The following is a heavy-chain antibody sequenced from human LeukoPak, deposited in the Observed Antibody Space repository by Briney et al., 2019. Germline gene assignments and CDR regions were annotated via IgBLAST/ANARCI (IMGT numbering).Heavy chain of an antibody. J-gene: IGHJ3*02. CDR3: ARATPDAFDI. V-gene: IGHV3-13*01. Sequence: PGGSLRLSCATSGFTFSNYDIHWVRQATGKGLEWVSGIGTAGDTYYPGSVKGRFTISRENAKNSLYLQMNSLSAEDTAVYYCARATPDAFDIWGQGTRVTVS. CDR1: GFTFSNYD. CDR2: IGTAGDT.